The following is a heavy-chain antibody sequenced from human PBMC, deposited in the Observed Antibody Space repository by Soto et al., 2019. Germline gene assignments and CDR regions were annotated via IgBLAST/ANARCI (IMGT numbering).Heavy chain of an antibody. CDR3: AKSQNLLPSYFDY. V-gene: IGHV3-23*01. CDR1: GFTFSSYA. J-gene: IGHJ4*02. Sequence: EVHLLEAGGGGLVQPGGSLRLSCAASGFTFSSYAMNWVRQAPGKGLEWVSAISGSGGSTYYADSVKGRFTISRDNSKNTLYLQMTSLRAEDAAVYYCAKSQNLLPSYFDYWGQGTLVTVSS. CDR2: ISGSGGST. D-gene: IGHD1-26*01.